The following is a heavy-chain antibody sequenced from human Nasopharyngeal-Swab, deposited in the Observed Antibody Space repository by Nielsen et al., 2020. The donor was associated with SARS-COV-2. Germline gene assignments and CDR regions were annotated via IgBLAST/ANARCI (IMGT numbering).Heavy chain of an antibody. V-gene: IGHV3-74*01. CDR1: GFTFRSYW. Sequence: GESLKLSCASSGFTFRSYWMHWVRQAPGKGLVWASRINSDGSSTSYADSVKGRFTISRDNAKNTLYLQMNSLRAEDTAVYYCARDLSSIVGATPLVYWGQGTLVTVSS. CDR3: ARDLSSIVGATPLVY. J-gene: IGHJ4*02. CDR2: INSDGSST. D-gene: IGHD1-26*01.